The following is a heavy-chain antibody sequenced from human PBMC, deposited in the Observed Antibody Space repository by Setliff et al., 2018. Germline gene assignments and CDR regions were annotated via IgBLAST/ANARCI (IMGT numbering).Heavy chain of an antibody. V-gene: IGHV1-69*05. Sequence: ASVKVSCKASGGTFSSYAISWVRQAPGQGLEWMGGIIPIFGTANYAQKFQGRVTITTDESTGTAYMELSSLRSEDTAVYYCARTSGYEKHYYYYYGMDVWGQGTTVTVSS. CDR1: GGTFSSYA. CDR3: ARTSGYEKHYYYYYGMDV. D-gene: IGHD5-12*01. CDR2: IIPIFGTA. J-gene: IGHJ6*02.